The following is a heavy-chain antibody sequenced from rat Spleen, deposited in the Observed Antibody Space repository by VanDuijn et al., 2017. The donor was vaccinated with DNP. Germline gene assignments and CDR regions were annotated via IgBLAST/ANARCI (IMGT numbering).Heavy chain of an antibody. CDR1: GFSLTNYG. J-gene: IGHJ3*01. CDR3: ARDRDDTYFYGLAY. V-gene: IGHV2S75*01. D-gene: IGHD1-12*02. CDR2: IWGDGNT. Sequence: QVQLKESGPVLVQASETLSLTCTVSGFSLTNYGVIWVRQSPGKGLEWMGIIWGDGNTDYNSALKSRLSINRDTSKSQVFLKMSSRQTEDTATYCCARDRDDTYFYGLAYWGQGTLVTVSS.